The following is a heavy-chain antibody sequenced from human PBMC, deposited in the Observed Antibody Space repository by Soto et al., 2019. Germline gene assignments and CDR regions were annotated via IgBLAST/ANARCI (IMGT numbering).Heavy chain of an antibody. V-gene: IGHV4-59*01. J-gene: IGHJ4*02. CDR3: ARGGGLQYFDY. CDR1: GGSISSYY. Sequence: SETLSLTCTVSGGSISSYYWSWIRQPPGKGLEWIGYIYYSGSTNYNPSLKSRVTISVDTSKNQFSLKLSSVTAADTAVYYCARGGGLQYFDYWGQGTLVTVSS. D-gene: IGHD2-21*01. CDR2: IYYSGST.